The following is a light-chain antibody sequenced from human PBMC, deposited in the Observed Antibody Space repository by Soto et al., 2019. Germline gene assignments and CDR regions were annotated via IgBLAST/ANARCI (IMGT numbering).Light chain of an antibody. CDR3: LQHNSYPWT. J-gene: IGKJ1*01. CDR2: AAS. Sequence: DIQMTQSPSSLSASVGDRATITCRASQSISSYLNWYQQKPGKAPKLLIYAASSLQSGVPSRFSGSGSGTEFTLTISSLQPEDFATYYCLQHNSYPWTFGQGTKVDIK. CDR1: QSISSY. V-gene: IGKV1-17*01.